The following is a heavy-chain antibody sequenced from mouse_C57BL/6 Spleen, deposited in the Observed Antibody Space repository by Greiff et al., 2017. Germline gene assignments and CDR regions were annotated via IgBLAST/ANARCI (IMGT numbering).Heavy chain of an antibody. CDR2: IDPNSGGT. CDR3: ARESGNWFAY. CDR1: GYTFTSSW. D-gene: IGHD1-3*01. J-gene: IGHJ3*01. V-gene: IGHV1-72*01. Sequence: QVQLQQPGAELVKPGASVKLSCKASGYTFTSSWMHWVKQRPGRGLEWIGRIDPNSGGTKYNEKFKSKATLTVDKPSSTAYMQLSSLTSEVSAVYYCARESGNWFAYWGQGTLVTVAA.